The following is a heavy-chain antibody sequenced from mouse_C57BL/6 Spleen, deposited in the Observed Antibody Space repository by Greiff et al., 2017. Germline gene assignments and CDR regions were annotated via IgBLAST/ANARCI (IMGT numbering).Heavy chain of an antibody. D-gene: IGHD1-1*02. J-gene: IGHJ1*03. CDR1: GFTFSSYT. Sequence: EVQVVESGGGLVKPGGSLKLSCAASGFTFSSYTMSWVRQTPEKRLEWVATISGGGGNTYYPDSVKGRFTISRDNAKNTLYLQMSSLRSEDTALYYCARQVDWYFDVWGTGTTVTVSS. CDR3: ARQVDWYFDV. V-gene: IGHV5-9*01. CDR2: ISGGGGNT.